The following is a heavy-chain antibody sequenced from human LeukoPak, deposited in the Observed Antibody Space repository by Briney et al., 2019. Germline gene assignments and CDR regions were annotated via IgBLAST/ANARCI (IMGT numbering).Heavy chain of an antibody. V-gene: IGHV3-66*02. CDR1: GSTVSSNY. CDR3: ARAGQRAYFDY. CDR2: IYSGGST. Sequence: QPGGFLRLSCAASGSTVSSNYMSWVRQAPGKGLEWVSVIYSGGSTYYADSVKGRFTISRDNSKNTLYLQMNSLRAEDTAVYYCARAGQRAYFDYWGQGTLVTVSS. J-gene: IGHJ4*02.